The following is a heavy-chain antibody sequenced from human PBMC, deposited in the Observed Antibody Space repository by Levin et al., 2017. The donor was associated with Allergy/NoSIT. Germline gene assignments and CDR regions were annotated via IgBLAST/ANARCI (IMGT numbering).Heavy chain of an antibody. J-gene: IGHJ4*02. CDR1: GFTFSSYG. CDR3: AKDRRGTGTTSTFDY. CDR2: ISYDGSNK. Sequence: GESLKISCAASGFTFSSYGMHWVRQAPGKGLEWVAVISYDGSNKYYADSVKGRFTISRDNSKNTLYLQMNSLRAEDTAVYYCAKDRRGTGTTSTFDYWGQGTLVTVSS. V-gene: IGHV3-30*18. D-gene: IGHD1-7*01.